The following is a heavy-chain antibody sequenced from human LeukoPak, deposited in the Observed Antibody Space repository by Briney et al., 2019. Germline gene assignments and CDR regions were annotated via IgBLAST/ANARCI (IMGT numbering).Heavy chain of an antibody. V-gene: IGHV4-34*01. CDR1: GGSFSGYY. D-gene: IGHD5-12*01. Sequence: SETLSLTCAVYGGSFSGYYWLWIRQPPGKGLXXIGEINHSGSTNYNPSRKSRVTISVDTSKNQFSLKLSSVTAADTAVYYCATGYSGYDDAFDIWGQGTMVTVSS. CDR3: ATGYSGYDDAFDI. J-gene: IGHJ3*02. CDR2: INHSGST.